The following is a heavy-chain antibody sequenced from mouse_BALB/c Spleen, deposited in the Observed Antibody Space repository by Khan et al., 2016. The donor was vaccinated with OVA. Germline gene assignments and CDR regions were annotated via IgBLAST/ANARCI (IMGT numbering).Heavy chain of an antibody. J-gene: IGHJ3*01. V-gene: IGHV3-2*02. CDR2: ISYSGST. D-gene: IGHD3-3*01. Sequence: EVQLQESGPGLVKPSQSLSLTCTVTGYSITSDYAWNWIRQFPGNKLEWMGYISYSGSTSYTPSLKSRISITRDPSKQQFFLQLNSVTTEATATYYCARGRAYWGQGTLVTVSA. CDR1: GYSITSDYA. CDR3: ARGRAY.